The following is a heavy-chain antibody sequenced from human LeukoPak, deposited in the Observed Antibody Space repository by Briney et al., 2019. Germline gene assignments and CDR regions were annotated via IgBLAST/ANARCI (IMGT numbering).Heavy chain of an antibody. Sequence: QPGGSLRLSCAASEFSVGSNYMTWVRQAPGKGLEWVSLIYSGGSTYYADSVKGRFTISRDNSKNTLYLQMNSLRAEDTAVYYCARVRARSYGGSYWFDPWGQGTLVTVSS. CDR1: EFSVGSNY. CDR2: IYSGGST. J-gene: IGHJ5*02. D-gene: IGHD5-18*01. CDR3: ARVRARSYGGSYWFDP. V-gene: IGHV3-66*01.